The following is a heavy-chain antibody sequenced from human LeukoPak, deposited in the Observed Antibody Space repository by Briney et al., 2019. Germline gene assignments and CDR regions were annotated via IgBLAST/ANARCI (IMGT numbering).Heavy chain of an antibody. V-gene: IGHV4-61*01. CDR2: ISNSGST. D-gene: IGHD3-16*02. Sequence: PSETLSLTCAVSGGSINRGTFFWTWIRKPPGKGLEWIGYISNSGSTNYHPSLKSRVTISSDTSKTQFTLKLTSVTAADTAVYYCATEGGTFGGVIVPLDYWGQGTLVTVSS. J-gene: IGHJ4*02. CDR1: GGSINRGTFF. CDR3: ATEGGTFGGVIVPLDY.